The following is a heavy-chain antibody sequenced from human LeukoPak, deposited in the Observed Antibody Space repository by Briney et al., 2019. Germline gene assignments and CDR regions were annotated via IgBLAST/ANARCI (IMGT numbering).Heavy chain of an antibody. V-gene: IGHV3-53*01. CDR1: GFTISSNY. J-gene: IGHJ3*02. CDR3: ARSITMARVDI. Sequence: GGSLRLSCAASGFTISSNYLNWVRQAPGKGLEWVSIIYTSGDTYYADSVKARFTISIDNSKNTLYLQMNSLRVEDTATYYCARSITMARVDIWGQGTMVTVSS. D-gene: IGHD3-10*01. CDR2: IYTSGDT.